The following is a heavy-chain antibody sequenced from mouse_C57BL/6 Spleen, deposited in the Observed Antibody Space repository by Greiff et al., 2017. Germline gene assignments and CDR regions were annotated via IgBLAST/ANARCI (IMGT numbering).Heavy chain of an antibody. CDR2: IDPSDSAT. V-gene: IGHV1-52*01. CDR1: GYTFTSYW. J-gene: IGHJ4*01. Sequence: VQLQQPGAELVRPGSSVKLSCKASGYTFTSYWMHWVKQRPIQGLEWIGNIDPSDSATHYNQTFKDKATLTVDKSSSTAYLQLSSLTSEDSAVDYCSRSYYDYGDAMDYWGQGTSVTVSS. D-gene: IGHD2-4*01. CDR3: SRSYYDYGDAMDY.